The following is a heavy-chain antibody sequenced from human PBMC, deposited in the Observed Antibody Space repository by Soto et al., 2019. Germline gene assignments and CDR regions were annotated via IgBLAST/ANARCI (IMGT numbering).Heavy chain of an antibody. CDR3: ARPEYSSSSYGMDV. CDR1: GFTFRSSP. CDR2: ISSSSSTI. D-gene: IGHD6-6*01. Sequence: PGGSLRLSCAVSGFTFRSSPMSWVRRAPGKGLEWVSYISSSSSTIYYEESVKGRFTINRDNAKNSLYLQMNSLRDEDTAVYYCARPEYSSSSYGMDVWGQGTTVTVSS. J-gene: IGHJ6*02. V-gene: IGHV3-48*02.